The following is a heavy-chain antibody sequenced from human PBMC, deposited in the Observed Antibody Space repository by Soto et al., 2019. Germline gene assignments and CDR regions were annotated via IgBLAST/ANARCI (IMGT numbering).Heavy chain of an antibody. Sequence: HPGGSLRLSCAASGFTFSSYGMHWVRQAPGKGLEWVAVISHDGSNKYYVDSVQGRFTISRDNSKNTLYLQMNSLRAEDTAAYYCAKAISPGLSCGVYGAPAMDVWGQGTTVTVSS. CDR3: AKAISPGLSCGVYGAPAMDV. CDR1: GFTFSSYG. D-gene: IGHD4-17*01. V-gene: IGHV3-30*18. CDR2: ISHDGSNK. J-gene: IGHJ6*02.